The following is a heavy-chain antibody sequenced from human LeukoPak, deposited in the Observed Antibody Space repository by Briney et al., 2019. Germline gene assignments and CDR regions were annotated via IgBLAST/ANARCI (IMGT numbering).Heavy chain of an antibody. CDR2: INHSGST. D-gene: IGHD5-18*01. CDR3: ARIRRSGYGSSLYYYYGMDV. J-gene: IGHJ6*02. V-gene: IGHV4-39*07. CDR1: GGSISSSSYY. Sequence: PSETLSLTCTVSGGSISSSSYYWGWIRQPPGKGLEWIGEINHSGSTNYNPSLKSRVTISVDTSKNQFSLKLSSVAAADTAVYYCARIRRSGYGSSLYYYYGMDVWGQGTTVTVSS.